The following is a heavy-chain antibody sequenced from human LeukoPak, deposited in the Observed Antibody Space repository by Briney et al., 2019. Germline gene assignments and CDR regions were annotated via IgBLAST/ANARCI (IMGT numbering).Heavy chain of an antibody. CDR2: IRNKANSYTT. CDR1: GFTFSDHY. V-gene: IGHV3-72*01. CDR3: AREWDSGSYYLGYFDY. J-gene: IGHJ4*02. D-gene: IGHD1-26*01. Sequence: GGSLRLSCAASGFTFSDHYMDWVRQAPGKGLEWVGRIRNKANSYTTEYAASVKGRFTISRDDSKNSLSLQMNSLKCEDTAVYYCAREWDSGSYYLGYFDYWGQGTLVTVSS.